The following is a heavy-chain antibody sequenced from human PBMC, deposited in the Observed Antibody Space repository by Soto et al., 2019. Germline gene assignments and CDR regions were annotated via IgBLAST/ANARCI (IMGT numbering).Heavy chain of an antibody. CDR1: GGSISSGDYY. CDR2: IYYSGST. CDR3: ARVAGTFYWYFDL. V-gene: IGHV4-30-4*01. D-gene: IGHD3-10*01. Sequence: QVQLQELGPGLVKPSQTLSLTCTVSGGSISSGDYYWSWIRQPPGKGLEWIGYIYYSGSTYYNPSLKSRVTISVDTSKNQFSLKLSSVTAADTAVYYCARVAGTFYWYFDLWGRGTLVTVSS. J-gene: IGHJ2*01.